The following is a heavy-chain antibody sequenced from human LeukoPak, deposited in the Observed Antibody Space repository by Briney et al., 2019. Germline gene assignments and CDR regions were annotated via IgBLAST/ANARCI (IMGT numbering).Heavy chain of an antibody. CDR2: IYHSGST. V-gene: IGHV4-59*01. Sequence: SETLSLTCTPSGGSISTYYWSWIRQPPGKGLEWIGYIYHSGSTNYNPSLTSRVTISVDTSKNQFSLKLSSVTAADTAVYYCARGGGYASPIGYWGQGALVTVSS. CDR1: GGSISTYY. D-gene: IGHD5-12*01. CDR3: ARGGGYASPIGY. J-gene: IGHJ4*02.